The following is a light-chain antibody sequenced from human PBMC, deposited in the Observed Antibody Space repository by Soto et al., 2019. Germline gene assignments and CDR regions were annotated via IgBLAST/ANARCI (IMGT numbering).Light chain of an antibody. CDR2: DAS. V-gene: IGKV1-33*01. CDR3: QQYENLPT. Sequence: DIQMTQSPASLSASVGDRVTITCRASQSISSYLNWYQQKPGKAPKLLIYDASNLEAGVPSRFRGSGSGTDFTFTISRLQPEDIATYYCQQYENLPTFGQGTRLEIK. J-gene: IGKJ5*01. CDR1: QSISSY.